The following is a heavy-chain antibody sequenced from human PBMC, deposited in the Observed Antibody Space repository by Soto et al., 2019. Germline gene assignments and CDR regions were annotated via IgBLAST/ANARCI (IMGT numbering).Heavy chain of an antibody. J-gene: IGHJ2*01. V-gene: IGHV4-59*01. CDR3: ERADSSGLWYFDL. CDR1: GGSISSDY. Sequence: SETLSLTCTVSGGSISSDYWSWIRQPPGKGLEWIGYIYYSGSTNYNPSLKSRVTISVDTSKNQFSLKLSSVTAADTAVYYCERADSSGLWYFDLWGRGTLVTVSS. CDR2: IYYSGST. D-gene: IGHD6-19*01.